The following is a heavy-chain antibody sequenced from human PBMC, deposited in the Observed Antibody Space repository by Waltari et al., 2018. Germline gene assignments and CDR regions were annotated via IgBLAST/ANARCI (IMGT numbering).Heavy chain of an antibody. CDR1: GYSISTGYY. D-gene: IGHD3-16*02. CDR2: VFRSGSS. Sequence: QVQLRESRPGLVKPSETLSFTCAVSGYSISTGYYWGCIWQPPGKGLEYVGRVFRSGSSYYNAALKSRVTISLDTSKNQFSLKLNSVTAADTALYYCATVDTFGGIMVARFDYWGQGILVTVSS. CDR3: ATVDTFGGIMVARFDY. V-gene: IGHV4-38-2*01. J-gene: IGHJ4*02.